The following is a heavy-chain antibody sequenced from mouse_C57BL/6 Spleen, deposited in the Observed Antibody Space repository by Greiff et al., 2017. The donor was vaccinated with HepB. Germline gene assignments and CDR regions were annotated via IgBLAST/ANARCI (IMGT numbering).Heavy chain of an antibody. CDR3: TSSGDDDGLDD. V-gene: IGHV1-5*01. J-gene: IGHJ2*01. Sequence: EVQLQQSGTVLARPGASVKMSCKTSGYTFTSYWMHWVKQRPGQGLEWIGAIYPGNSDTSYNQKFKGKAKLTAVTSASTAYMELSSLTNEYSAVYYCTSSGDDDGLDDWGQGTTLTVSS. D-gene: IGHD2-4*01. CDR2: IYPGNSDT. CDR1: GYTFTSYW.